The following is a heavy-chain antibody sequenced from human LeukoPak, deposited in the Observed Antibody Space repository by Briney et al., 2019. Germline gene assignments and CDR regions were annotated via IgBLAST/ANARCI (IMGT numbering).Heavy chain of an antibody. D-gene: IGHD1-26*01. J-gene: IGHJ4*02. CDR2: IYSSGST. CDR1: GASVSGSNYY. Sequence: SETLSLTCAVSGASVSGSNYYWGWIRQPPGKGLEWIGNIYSSGSTYYNASPQSRVTISIDTSKNQFSLRLNSVTAADTAMYFCAKSGGYGLIDYWGQGTRVIVSS. CDR3: AKSGGYGLIDY. V-gene: IGHV4-39*01.